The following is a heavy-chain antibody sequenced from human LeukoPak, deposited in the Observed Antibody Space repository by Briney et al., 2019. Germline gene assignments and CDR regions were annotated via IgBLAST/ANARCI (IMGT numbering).Heavy chain of an antibody. J-gene: IGHJ4*02. Sequence: PGGSLILSRAASGFTFSSYAMSWVRQAPGTGLEWVSAISGSGGSTSYADSVKGRFTISRDNSKNTLYLEMNSLRAEDSAVYYCAKTSGGSKYYFDYWGQRTLVTVSS. CDR1: GFTFSSYA. V-gene: IGHV3-23*01. CDR3: AKTSGGSKYYFDY. D-gene: IGHD2-15*01. CDR2: ISGSGGST.